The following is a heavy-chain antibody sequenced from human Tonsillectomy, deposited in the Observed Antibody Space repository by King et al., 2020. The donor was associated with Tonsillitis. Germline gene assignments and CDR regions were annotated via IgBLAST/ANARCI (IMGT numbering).Heavy chain of an antibody. CDR2: IYWNDDK. CDR1: GFSLSTSGVG. Sequence: TLKESGPTLVKPTQTLTLTCTFSGFSLSTSGVGVGWIRQPPGKALEWLALIYWNDDKRYSPSLKSRLTITKDTSKNQVVLTMTNMDPVDTATYYCAHGPEDAYYDFWSGYYEGGWFDPWGQGTLVTVSS. CDR3: AHGPEDAYYDFWSGYYEGGWFDP. V-gene: IGHV2-5*01. J-gene: IGHJ5*02. D-gene: IGHD3-3*01.